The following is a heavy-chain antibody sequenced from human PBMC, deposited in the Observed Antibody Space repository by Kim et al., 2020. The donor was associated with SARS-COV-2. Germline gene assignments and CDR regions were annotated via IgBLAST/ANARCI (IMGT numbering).Heavy chain of an antibody. D-gene: IGHD2-15*01. Sequence: ASVKVSCKASGYTFTRYYLHWVRQAPGQGLEWMGIINPNGGNTNYAQSFQGRVTLTRDTSTSTVYMELSRLRSEDTAVYYCASENGGLGGFDIWGHGTMVTVSS. CDR1: GYTFTRYY. V-gene: IGHV1-46*01. CDR2: INPNGGNT. J-gene: IGHJ3*02. CDR3: ASENGGLGGFDI.